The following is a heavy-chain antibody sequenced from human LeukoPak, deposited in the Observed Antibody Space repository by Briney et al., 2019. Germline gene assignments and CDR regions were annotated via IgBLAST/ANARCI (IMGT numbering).Heavy chain of an antibody. V-gene: IGHV4-34*01. CDR2: INNSGST. D-gene: IGHD2-8*02. CDR1: GGSFSDYY. J-gene: IGHJ4*02. Sequence: SETLSLTCAVYGGSFSDYYWSSIRQPPGKGLEWIGEINNSGSTKYNPSLKSRVTISVDTSQKQFSLKLSSVTAADTAVYYCVADSGYWRTEYWGQGSLVTVSS. CDR3: VADSGYWRTEY.